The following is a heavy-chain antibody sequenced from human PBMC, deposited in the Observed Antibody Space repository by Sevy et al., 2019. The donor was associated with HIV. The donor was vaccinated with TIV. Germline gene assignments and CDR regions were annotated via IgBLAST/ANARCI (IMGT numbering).Heavy chain of an antibody. D-gene: IGHD4-17*01. CDR2: ISYSGNT. V-gene: IGHV4-30-4*01. Sequence: SETLSLTCTVPGGSISSSDYYWSWIRQPPGKGLEWIGYISYSGNTYYSPSLKSRVTISGDTSQSQFSLKLSSVTAADTAVYYCARGLYGDYSDAFDIWGQGTVVTVSS. CDR3: ARGLYGDYSDAFDI. CDR1: GGSISSSDYY. J-gene: IGHJ3*02.